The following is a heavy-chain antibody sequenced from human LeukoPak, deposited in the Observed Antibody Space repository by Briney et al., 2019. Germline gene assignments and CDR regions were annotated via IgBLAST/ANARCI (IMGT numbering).Heavy chain of an antibody. CDR1: GFTFSSYW. D-gene: IGHD1-26*01. CDR2: INPDGSTT. CDR3: ARETWSGATTDC. V-gene: IGHV3-74*01. J-gene: IGHJ4*02. Sequence: HPGGSLRLSCAASGFTFSSYWMHWVRQAPGKGLVWVSRINPDGSTTSYADSVKGRFTISRDNAKNSLYLQMNSLRAEDTAVYYCARETWSGATTDCWGQGTLVTVSS.